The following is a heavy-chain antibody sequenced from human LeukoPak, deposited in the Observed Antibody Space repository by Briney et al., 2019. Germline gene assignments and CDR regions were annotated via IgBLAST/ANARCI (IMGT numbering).Heavy chain of an antibody. D-gene: IGHD4-17*01. CDR3: ARRGYGDLFDY. CDR1: GGSFSGYY. CDR2: INHSGST. V-gene: IGHV4-34*01. J-gene: IGHJ4*02. Sequence: SETLSLTCAVYGGSFSGYYWSWIRQPPGKGLEWIGEINHSGSTNYNPSLKSRVTISVDTSKNQFSLKLSSVTAADTAVYYCARRGYGDLFDYWGQGTLVTVSS.